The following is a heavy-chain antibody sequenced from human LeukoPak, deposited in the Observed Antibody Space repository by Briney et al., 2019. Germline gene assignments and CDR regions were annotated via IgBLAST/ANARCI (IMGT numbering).Heavy chain of an antibody. V-gene: IGHV4-31*03. CDR3: ARDSHYDILTGYYLGTGYFDL. Sequence: PSETLSLTCTVSGGSISSGGYYWSWIRQHPGKGLEWIGYINYSGSTYYNPSLKSRVTISVDTSKNQFSLKLSSVTAADTAVYYCARDSHYDILTGYYLGTGYFDLWGRGALVTVSS. D-gene: IGHD3-9*01. J-gene: IGHJ2*01. CDR2: INYSGST. CDR1: GGSISSGGYY.